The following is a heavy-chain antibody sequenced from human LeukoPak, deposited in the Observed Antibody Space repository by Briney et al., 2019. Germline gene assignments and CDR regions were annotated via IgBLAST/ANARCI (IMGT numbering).Heavy chain of an antibody. D-gene: IGHD6-6*01. Sequence: GGSLRLSCAASGFTFSSYALSWVRQAPGKGLEWVSAISGSGGSTYYADSVKGRFTISRDNSKNTLYLQMNSLRAEDTAVYYCANLIGYSSSGYWGQGTLVTVSS. CDR3: ANLIGYSSSGY. CDR2: ISGSGGST. V-gene: IGHV3-23*01. CDR1: GFTFSSYA. J-gene: IGHJ4*02.